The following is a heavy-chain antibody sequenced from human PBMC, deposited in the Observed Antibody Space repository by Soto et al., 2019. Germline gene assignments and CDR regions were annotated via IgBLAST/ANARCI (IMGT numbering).Heavy chain of an antibody. CDR3: ARQGSIAAGRNWFDP. J-gene: IGHJ5*02. V-gene: IGHV5-51*01. CDR1: GYSFTNYW. D-gene: IGHD6-6*01. Sequence: GESLKISCKGSGYSFTNYWIGWVRQMPGKGLEWMGMIYPGDSDTRYNPSFQDQVTISVDKSINTAYLQWSSLKASDTAMYYCARQGSIAAGRNWFDPWGQGTLVTVSS. CDR2: IYPGDSDT.